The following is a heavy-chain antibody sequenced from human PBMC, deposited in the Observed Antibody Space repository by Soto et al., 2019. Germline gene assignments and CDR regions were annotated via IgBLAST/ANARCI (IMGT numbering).Heavy chain of an antibody. Sequence: QVQLVQSGAEVKKPGSSVKVSCKASGGTFSSYAISWVRQAPGQGLEWMGGIIPIFGTANYAQKFQGRVTIXAXEXXSTAYMELSSRRSEDTAVYYCARDGGVYDYRPFGYWGQGTLVTVSS. V-gene: IGHV1-69*12. CDR2: IIPIFGTA. D-gene: IGHD4-17*01. J-gene: IGHJ4*02. CDR1: GGTFSSYA. CDR3: ARDGGVYDYRPFGY.